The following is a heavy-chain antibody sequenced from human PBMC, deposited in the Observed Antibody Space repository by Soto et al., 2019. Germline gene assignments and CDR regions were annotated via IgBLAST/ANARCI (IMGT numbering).Heavy chain of an antibody. CDR2: IYYSGST. CDR3: ASVLYSSGWYFDY. Sequence: SETLSLTCTVSGGSISSYYWSWIRQPPGKGLEWIGYIYYSGSTNYNPSLKSRVPISVDTSKNQFSLKLSSVTAADTAVYYCASVLYSSGWYFDYWGQGTLVTVSS. V-gene: IGHV4-59*01. J-gene: IGHJ4*02. D-gene: IGHD6-19*01. CDR1: GGSISSYY.